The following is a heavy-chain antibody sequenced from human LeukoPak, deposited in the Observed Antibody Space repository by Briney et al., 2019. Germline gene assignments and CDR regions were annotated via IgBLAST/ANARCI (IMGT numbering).Heavy chain of an antibody. CDR2: INSDGSST. Sequence: PGGSLRLSCAASGFTFSSYAMSWVRQAPGKGLVWVSRINSDGSSTSYADSVKGRFTISRDNAKNTLYLQMNSLRVEDTAVYYCAREWSTAYDYWGQGTLVTVSS. D-gene: IGHD1-1*01. CDR1: GFTFSSYA. V-gene: IGHV3-74*01. CDR3: AREWSTAYDY. J-gene: IGHJ4*02.